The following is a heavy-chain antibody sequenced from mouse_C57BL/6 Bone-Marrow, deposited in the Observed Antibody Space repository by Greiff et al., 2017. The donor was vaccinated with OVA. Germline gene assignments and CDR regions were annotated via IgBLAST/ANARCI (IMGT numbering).Heavy chain of an antibody. CDR3: ARDYYGVVPFDY. Sequence: VQLQQSGAELVRPGSSVKLSCKASGYTFTSYWMHWVKQRPIQGLEWIGNIDPSDSETHYNQKFKDKATLTVDKSSSTAYMQLSSLTSEDSAVYYCARDYYGVVPFDYWGQGTTLTVSS. CDR2: IDPSDSET. CDR1: GYTFTSYW. J-gene: IGHJ2*01. D-gene: IGHD1-1*01. V-gene: IGHV1-52*01.